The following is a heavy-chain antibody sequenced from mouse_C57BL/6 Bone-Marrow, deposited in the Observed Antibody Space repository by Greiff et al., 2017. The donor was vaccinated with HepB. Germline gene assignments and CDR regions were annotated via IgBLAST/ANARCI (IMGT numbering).Heavy chain of an antibody. J-gene: IGHJ3*01. D-gene: IGHD2-3*01. V-gene: IGHV1-50*01. CDR3: ARGRGLLTFAY. CDR2: IDPSDSYT. Sequence: QVHVKQPGAELVKPGASVKLSCKASGYTFTSYWMQWVKQRPGQGLEWIGEIDPSDSYTNYNQKFKGKATLTVDKSSSTAYMQLSSLTSEDSAVYYCARGRGLLTFAYWGQGTLVTVSA. CDR1: GYTFTSYW.